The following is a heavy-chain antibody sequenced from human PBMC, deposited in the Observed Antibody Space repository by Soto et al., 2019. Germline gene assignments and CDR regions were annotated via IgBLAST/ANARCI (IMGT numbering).Heavy chain of an antibody. CDR1: GFTFCSYG. J-gene: IGHJ4*02. Sequence: GGSPRLSCAASGFTFCSYGMDWVRQDPGKGLEWVAVISYDGSNKYYADSVKGRFTISRDNSKNTLYLQMNSLRAEDTAVYYCAKDDAAMVIPFDYWGQGTLVTVSS. CDR3: AKDDAAMVIPFDY. V-gene: IGHV3-30*18. CDR2: ISYDGSNK. D-gene: IGHD5-18*01.